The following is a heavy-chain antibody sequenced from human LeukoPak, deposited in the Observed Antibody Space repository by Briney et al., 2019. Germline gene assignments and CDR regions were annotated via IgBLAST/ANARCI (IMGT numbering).Heavy chain of an antibody. D-gene: IGHD6-13*01. CDR2: ISGSGGST. V-gene: IGHV3-23*01. J-gene: IGHJ4*02. Sequence: GGSLRLSCAASGFTFSSYAMSRVRQAPGKGLEWVSAISGSGGSTYYADSVKGRFTISRDNSKNTLYLQMNSLRAEDTAVYYCAKDLFAGQQLPLDYWGQGTLVTVSS. CDR1: GFTFSSYA. CDR3: AKDLFAGQQLPLDY.